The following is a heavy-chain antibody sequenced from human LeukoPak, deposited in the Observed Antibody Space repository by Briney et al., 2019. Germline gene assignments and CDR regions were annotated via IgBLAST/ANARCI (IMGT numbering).Heavy chain of an antibody. CDR1: GFTFSSYG. CDR2: IWYDGTNK. Sequence: GRSLRLSCAASGFTFSSYGMHWVRQAPGKGLGWVALIWYDGTNKYYADSVKGRFTISRDNSKNTLYLQMNSLRAEDTAVYYCARGTIVGALDAFDIWGQGTMVTVSS. CDR3: ARGTIVGALDAFDI. D-gene: IGHD1-26*01. J-gene: IGHJ3*02. V-gene: IGHV3-33*01.